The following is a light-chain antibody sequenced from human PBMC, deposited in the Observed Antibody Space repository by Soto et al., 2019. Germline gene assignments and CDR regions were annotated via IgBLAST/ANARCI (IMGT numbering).Light chain of an antibody. V-gene: IGKV3-20*01. Sequence: EIVLTQSPGTLSLSPGERATLSCRASQSVYSSSLAWYQQKPGQAPRLLIYGVSIRATGIPDRFSGSGSGPDFTLTISRLEPEDFAVYYCQQYVSSPSTFGQGTKVEIK. CDR3: QQYVSSPST. CDR1: QSVYSSS. J-gene: IGKJ2*01. CDR2: GVS.